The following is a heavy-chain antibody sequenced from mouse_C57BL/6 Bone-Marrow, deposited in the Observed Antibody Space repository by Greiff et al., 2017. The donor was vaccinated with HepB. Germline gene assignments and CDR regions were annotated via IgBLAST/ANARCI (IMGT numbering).Heavy chain of an antibody. V-gene: IGHV7-1*01. Sequence: EVNVVESGGGLVQSGRSLRLSCATSGFTFSDFYMEWVRQAPGNGLEWIAASRNKANDYTTEYSASVKGRFIVSRDTSQSILYLQMNALRAEDTAIYYCAREYDYDRGGFAYWGQGTLVTVSA. CDR1: GFTFSDFY. CDR2: SRNKANDYTT. CDR3: AREYDYDRGGFAY. D-gene: IGHD2-4*01. J-gene: IGHJ3*01.